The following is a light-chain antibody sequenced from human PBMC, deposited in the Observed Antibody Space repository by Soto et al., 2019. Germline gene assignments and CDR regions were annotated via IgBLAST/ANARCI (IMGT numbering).Light chain of an antibody. J-gene: IGKJ2*01. Sequence: DIQMTQSPSTLSASVGDRVTITCRASQTISTWLAWYQQKPGKAPQLLIYDASSLKSGVPARFSGSGSGTQFTLTISSLQPDDFATYYCQQYNSYSYTFGQGTKVDIK. CDR3: QQYNSYSYT. V-gene: IGKV1-5*01. CDR2: DAS. CDR1: QTISTW.